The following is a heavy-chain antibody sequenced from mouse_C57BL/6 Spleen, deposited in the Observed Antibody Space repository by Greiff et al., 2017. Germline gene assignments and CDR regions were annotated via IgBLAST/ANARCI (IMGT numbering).Heavy chain of an antibody. CDR2: IYPRDGST. J-gene: IGHJ4*01. D-gene: IGHD2-4*01. CDR3: ARRDDYDLYAMDY. CDR1: GYTFTSYD. V-gene: IGHV1-85*01. Sequence: QVQLQHSGPELVKPGASVKLSCKASGYTFTSYDINWVKQRPGQGLEWIGWIYPRDGSTKYNEKFKGKATLTVDTSSSTAYMELHSLTSEDSAVYFCARRDDYDLYAMDYWGQGTSVTVSS.